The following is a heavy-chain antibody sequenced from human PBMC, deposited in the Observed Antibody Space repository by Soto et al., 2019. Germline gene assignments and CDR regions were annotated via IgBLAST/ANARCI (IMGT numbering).Heavy chain of an antibody. CDR3: TRDLAFRDGNISHLDY. J-gene: IGHJ4*02. CDR2: IIPIFGTP. CDR1: GGTFTSHT. Sequence: EASVKVSCKASGGTFTSHTFNWVRQAPGQGLEWMGGIIPIFGTPNYAQKFQGRVTITADKSTNTVYLELSSLRSEDTAIYYCTRDLAFRDGNISHLDYWGQGTLVTVSS. V-gene: IGHV1-69*06. D-gene: IGHD3-3*02.